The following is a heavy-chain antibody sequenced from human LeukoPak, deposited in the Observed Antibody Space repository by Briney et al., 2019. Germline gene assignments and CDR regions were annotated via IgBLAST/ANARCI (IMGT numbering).Heavy chain of an antibody. J-gene: IGHJ4*02. CDR3: ARVYSSGWPFDY. CDR2: INAGNGNT. CDR1: GYTFTSYA. V-gene: IGHV1-3*01. Sequence: AASVKVSCKASGYTFTSYAMHWVRQAPGQRLEWMGWINAGNGNTKYSQKFQGRVTITRDTSASTAYMELSSLRSEDTAVYYCARVYSSGWPFDYWGQGTLVTVSS. D-gene: IGHD6-19*01.